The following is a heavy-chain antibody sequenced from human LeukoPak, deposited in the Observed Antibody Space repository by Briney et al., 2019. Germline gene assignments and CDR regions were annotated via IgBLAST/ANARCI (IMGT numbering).Heavy chain of an antibody. CDR2: ISPSGSDK. Sequence: PGGSLRLSCAASGFTFSDYYMTWIRQAPGKGLEWISYISPSGSDKYYPDIVKGRFTISRDNAKNSLFLQMNSLRAEDTAVYYCARVFYDSRDHAPWYFDLWGRGTLVTVSS. CDR1: GFTFSDYY. CDR3: ARVFYDSRDHAPWYFDL. J-gene: IGHJ2*01. D-gene: IGHD3-22*01. V-gene: IGHV3-11*04.